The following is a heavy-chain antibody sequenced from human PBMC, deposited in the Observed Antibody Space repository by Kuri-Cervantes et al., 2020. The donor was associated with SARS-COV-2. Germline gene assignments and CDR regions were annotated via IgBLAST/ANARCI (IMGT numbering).Heavy chain of an antibody. J-gene: IGHJ4*02. V-gene: IGHV4-39*07. CDR3: ARGGGGYCSSTSCYSY. D-gene: IGHD2-2*02. Sequence: SETLSLTCTVSGGSISSSSYYWGWIRQPPGKGLEWIGSIYYSGSTYYNPSLKSRVTISVDMSKNQFSLKLSSVTAADTAVYYCARGGGGYCSSTSCYSYWGQGTLVTVSS. CDR1: GGSISSSSYY. CDR2: IYYSGST.